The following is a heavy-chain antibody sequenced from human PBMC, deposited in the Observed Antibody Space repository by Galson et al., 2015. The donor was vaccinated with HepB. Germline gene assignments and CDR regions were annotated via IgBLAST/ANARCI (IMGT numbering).Heavy chain of an antibody. Sequence: SLRLSCAASGFAFSDYGMHWVRQAPGKGLEWVAIISYDGSNTYYADSVKGRFTISRDNSKSTLYLQMFSLRGDDTAVYYCAKARYSSSWYADYWGQGSLVIVSS. CDR2: ISYDGSNT. D-gene: IGHD6-13*01. V-gene: IGHV3-30*18. CDR3: AKARYSSSWYADY. J-gene: IGHJ4*02. CDR1: GFAFSDYG.